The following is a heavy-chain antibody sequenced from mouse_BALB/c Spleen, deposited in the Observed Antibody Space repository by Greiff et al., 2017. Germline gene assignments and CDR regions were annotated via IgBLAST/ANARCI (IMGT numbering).Heavy chain of an antibody. CDR1: DYSFTGYI. Sequence: EVKLMESGPELVKPGASVKISCKASDYSFTGYIMNWVKQSHGKSLEWIGEINPYNGGTSYNQKFKGKATLTVDTSSSTAYMELHSLTSEDSLVYYCATYYRYDGRGDYWGQGTTLTVSS. J-gene: IGHJ2*01. CDR2: INPYNGGT. V-gene: IGHV1S9*01. CDR3: ATYYRYDGRGDY. D-gene: IGHD2-14*01.